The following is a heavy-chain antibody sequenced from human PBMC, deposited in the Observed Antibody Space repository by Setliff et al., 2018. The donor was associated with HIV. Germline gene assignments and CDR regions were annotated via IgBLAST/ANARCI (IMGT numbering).Heavy chain of an antibody. J-gene: IGHJ6*03. Sequence: PGGSLRLSCVGSGFSFSSYSMSWLRQPPGKGLEWIGQIFHSGSTDYNPSLKSRVTISLDTSKNQFSLNLTSVTAADTAVYYCARWMVVPRDSYYNYYYMDAWGKGTTVTVS. D-gene: IGHD3-22*01. V-gene: IGHV4-34*12. CDR2: IFHSGST. CDR1: GFSFSSYS. CDR3: ARWMVVPRDSYYNYYYMDA.